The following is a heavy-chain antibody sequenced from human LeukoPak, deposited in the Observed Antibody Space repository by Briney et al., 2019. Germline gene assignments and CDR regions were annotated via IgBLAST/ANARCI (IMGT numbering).Heavy chain of an antibody. J-gene: IGHJ5*02. V-gene: IGHV4-39*01. CDR3: ARAGYCSGGSCSGFDP. CDR2: IYYSGST. D-gene: IGHD2-15*01. Sequence: SETLSLTCTVSGGSISSSSYYWGWIRQPPGKGLEWIGSIYYSGSTYYNPPLKSRVTISVDTSKNQFSLKLSSVTAADTAVYYCARAGYCSGGSCSGFDPWGQGTLVTVSS. CDR1: GGSISSSSYY.